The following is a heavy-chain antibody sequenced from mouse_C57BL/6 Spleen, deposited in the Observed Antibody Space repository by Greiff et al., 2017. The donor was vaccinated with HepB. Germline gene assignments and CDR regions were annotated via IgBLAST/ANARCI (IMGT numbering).Heavy chain of an antibody. Sequence: VQLKESGPELVKPGASVKIPCKASGYTFTDYNMDWVKQSHGKSLEWIGDINPNNGGTIYNQKFKGKATLTVDKSSSTAYMELRSLTSEDTAVYYCARDYYGSSPYFDVWGTGTTVTVSS. D-gene: IGHD1-1*01. J-gene: IGHJ1*03. V-gene: IGHV1-18*01. CDR3: ARDYYGSSPYFDV. CDR1: GYTFTDYN. CDR2: INPNNGGT.